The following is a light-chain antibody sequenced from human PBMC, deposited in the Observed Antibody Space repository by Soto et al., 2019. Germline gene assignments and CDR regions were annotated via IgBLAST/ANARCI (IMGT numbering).Light chain of an antibody. V-gene: IGKV3-11*01. CDR2: DAS. J-gene: IGKJ5*01. CDR3: QHRSIWPIT. Sequence: EIVLTQSPATLSLSPGERATLSCRASQSVSSYLAWYQQKLGQAHRLLISDASNRATGIPARFSGSGSGTDFTLTISSLEPEDFAVYYCQHRSIWPITFGQGARLEIK. CDR1: QSVSSY.